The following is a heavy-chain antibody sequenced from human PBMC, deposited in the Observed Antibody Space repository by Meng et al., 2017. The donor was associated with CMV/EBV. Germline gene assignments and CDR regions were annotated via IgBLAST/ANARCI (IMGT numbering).Heavy chain of an antibody. CDR1: GYTFTSYG. Sequence: ASVKVSCKASGYTFTSYGISWVRQAPGQGLEWMGWISAYNGNTNYAQKLQGRVTMTTDTSTSTAYMELRSLRSDDTAVYYCARGGFLGWLTHYYYYGMDVWGQGTTVTVSS. D-gene: IGHD3-3*01. J-gene: IGHJ6*02. CDR2: ISAYNGNT. V-gene: IGHV1-18*01. CDR3: ARGGFLGWLTHYYYYGMDV.